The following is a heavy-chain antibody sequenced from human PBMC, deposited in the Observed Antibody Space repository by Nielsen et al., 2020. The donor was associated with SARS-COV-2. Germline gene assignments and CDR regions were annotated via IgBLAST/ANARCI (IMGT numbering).Heavy chain of an antibody. Sequence: WVRQAPGQGLEWMGIINPSGGSTSYAQKFQGRVTMTRDTSTSTAYMELRSLRSDDTAVYYCARDRSSSYSDYWGQGTLVTVSS. D-gene: IGHD6-13*01. CDR3: ARDRSSSYSDY. CDR2: INPSGGST. J-gene: IGHJ4*02. V-gene: IGHV1-46*01.